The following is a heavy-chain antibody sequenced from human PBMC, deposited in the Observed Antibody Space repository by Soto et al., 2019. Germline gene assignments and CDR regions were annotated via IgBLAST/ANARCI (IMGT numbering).Heavy chain of an antibody. CDR1: GFTFSSYA. Sequence: QVQLVESGGGVVQPGRSLRLSCAASGFTFSSYAMHWVRQAPGKGLEWVAVISYDGSNKYYAYSVQGRFTISRDNSKNTLYLQMNSLRGEDTAVYYCARDRGYCSSTSCSYYYYYGMDVWGQGTTVTVSS. CDR2: ISYDGSNK. CDR3: ARDRGYCSSTSCSYYYYYGMDV. J-gene: IGHJ6*02. D-gene: IGHD2-2*01. V-gene: IGHV3-30-3*01.